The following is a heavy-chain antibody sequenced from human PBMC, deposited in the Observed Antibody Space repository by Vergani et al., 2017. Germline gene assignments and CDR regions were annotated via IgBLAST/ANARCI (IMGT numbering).Heavy chain of an antibody. J-gene: IGHJ5*02. CDR2: ISSSSSYI. CDR3: ARARTTVVPGVDP. CDR1: GFTFSSYS. Sequence: EVQLVESGGGLVKPGGSLRLSCAASGFTFSSYSMNWVRQAPGKGLEWVSFISSSSSYIYYVDSVKGRFTISRDNAKNSLALQMNSLRAEDTAVYYCARARTTVVPGVDPWGQGTLVTVSS. D-gene: IGHD4-23*01. V-gene: IGHV3-21*01.